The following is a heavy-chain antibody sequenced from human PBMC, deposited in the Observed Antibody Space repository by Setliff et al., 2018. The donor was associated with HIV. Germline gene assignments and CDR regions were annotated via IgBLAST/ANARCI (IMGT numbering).Heavy chain of an antibody. D-gene: IGHD3-3*01. Sequence: LSLTCTVSGGSISNSNYFWGWIRQPPGKGLEWIGRIYSSGSTYYQPSLQGRVSMSIDSSKNHFSLSLRCVTAADTAVYYCARSFSGRYFWNGYYTGPDPKGENAFDIWGQGTMVTVSS. CDR2: IYSSGST. CDR1: GGSISNSNYF. V-gene: IGHV4-39*02. CDR3: ARSFSGRYFWNGYYTGPDPKGENAFDI. J-gene: IGHJ3*02.